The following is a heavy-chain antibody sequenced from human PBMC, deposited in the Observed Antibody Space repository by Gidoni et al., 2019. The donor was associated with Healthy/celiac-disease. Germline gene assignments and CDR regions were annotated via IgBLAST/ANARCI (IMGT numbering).Heavy chain of an antibody. J-gene: IGHJ4*02. D-gene: IGHD3-22*01. CDR1: GGSISRGGYY. CDR3: AREGLYDSSGYYPPVDY. V-gene: IGHV4-31*03. CDR2: IYYSGST. Sequence: QVQLQESGPGLVKPSQTLSLTCTVSGGSISRGGYYWSWIRQHPGKGLEWIGYIYYSGSTYYNPSLKSRVTISVDTSKNQFSLKLSSVTAADTAVYYCAREGLYDSSGYYPPVDYWGQGTLVTVSS.